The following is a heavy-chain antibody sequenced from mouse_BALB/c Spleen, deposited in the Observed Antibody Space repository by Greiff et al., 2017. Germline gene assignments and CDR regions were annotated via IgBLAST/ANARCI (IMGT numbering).Heavy chain of an antibody. CDR1: GYTFTSYW. Sequence: VKVVESGAELARPGASVKLSCKASGYTFTSYWMQWVKQRPGQGLEWIGAIYPGDGDTRYTQKFKGKATLTADKSSSTAYMQLSSLASEDSAVYYCARDGPYYAMDYWGQGTSVTVSS. CDR2: IYPGDGDT. CDR3: ARDGPYYAMDY. D-gene: IGHD2-3*01. V-gene: IGHV1-87*01. J-gene: IGHJ4*01.